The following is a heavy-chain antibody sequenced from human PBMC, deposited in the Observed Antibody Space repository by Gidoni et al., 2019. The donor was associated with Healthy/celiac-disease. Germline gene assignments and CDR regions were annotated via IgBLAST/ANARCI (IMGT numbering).Heavy chain of an antibody. J-gene: IGHJ6*02. CDR2: ISAYNGHT. CDR1: GYTFNSYG. CDR3: ARTRGDFDWPPSYYGMDV. V-gene: IGHV1-18*01. Sequence: QVPLVQSGAEVKKPGASVKVSCKASGYTFNSYGLSWVRQAPGQGLEWMGWISAYNGHTNYAQKLQGRVTMPTDTSTSTAYMELRSLRSDDTAVYYCARTRGDFDWPPSYYGMDVWGQGTTVTVSS. D-gene: IGHD3-9*01.